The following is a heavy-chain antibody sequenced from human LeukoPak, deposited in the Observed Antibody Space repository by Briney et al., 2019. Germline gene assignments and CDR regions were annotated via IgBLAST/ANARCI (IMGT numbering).Heavy chain of an antibody. CDR1: GGYISGHY. Sequence: SETLSLTCAVYGGYISGHYWSWIRQSPGKGLEWIGEIGHRGSTNYNPSLKSRRSISMDTSKNQYTLKMTSVSAADTAMYYCARVSRGNSVGGDYWGQGTLVTVSS. D-gene: IGHD4-23*01. J-gene: IGHJ4*02. V-gene: IGHV4-34*01. CDR2: IGHRGST. CDR3: ARVSRGNSVGGDY.